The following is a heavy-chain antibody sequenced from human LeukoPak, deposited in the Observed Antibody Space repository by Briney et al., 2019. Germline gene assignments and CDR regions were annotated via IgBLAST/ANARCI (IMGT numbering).Heavy chain of an antibody. CDR1: GGSISSSSYF. V-gene: IGHV4-39*01. Sequence: SETLSLTCTISGGSISSSSYFWGWVRQPPAKGLEWIGSIYYSGSTYYNPSLKSRVTISVDTSKNQFSLKLSSVTAADTAVYYCARGLRYFAWGQGTLVTVSS. J-gene: IGHJ5*02. D-gene: IGHD3-9*01. CDR2: IYYSGST. CDR3: ARGLRYFA.